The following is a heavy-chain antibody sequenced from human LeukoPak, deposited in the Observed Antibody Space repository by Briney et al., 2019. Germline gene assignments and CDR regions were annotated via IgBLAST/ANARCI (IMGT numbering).Heavy chain of an antibody. CDR2: INHSGST. CDR3: ARGGGITMIVVVTAPFDY. V-gene: IGHV4-34*01. D-gene: IGHD3-22*01. J-gene: IGHJ4*02. Sequence: SETLSLTCAVYGGSFSGYYWSWIRQPPGKGLEWIGEINHSGSTNYNPSLKSRVTISVDTSKNQFSLKLSSVTAADTAVYYCARGGGITMIVVVTAPFDYWGQGTLVTVSS. CDR1: GGSFSGYY.